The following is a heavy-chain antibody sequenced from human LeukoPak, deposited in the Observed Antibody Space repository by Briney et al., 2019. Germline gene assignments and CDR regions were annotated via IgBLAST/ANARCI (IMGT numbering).Heavy chain of an antibody. CDR1: GFTFSNYA. V-gene: IGHV3-23*01. CDR2: VSDSNGST. J-gene: IGHJ4*02. CDR3: AKPPHGQWLAFDY. D-gene: IGHD6-19*01. Sequence: PGGSLRLSCAASGFTFSNYAMSWVRQAPGQGLEWVSSVSDSNGSTYYADSVKGRFAISGDNSKNRLYLQMNSLRAEDTAVYYCAKPPHGQWLAFDYWGQGTLVTVSS.